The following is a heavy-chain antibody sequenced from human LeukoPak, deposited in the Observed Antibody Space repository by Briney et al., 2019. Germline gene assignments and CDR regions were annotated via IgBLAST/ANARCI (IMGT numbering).Heavy chain of an antibody. CDR2: IKSKTDGGTT. CDR1: GFTFSNAW. D-gene: IGHD6-13*01. Sequence: PGGSLRLSCAASGFTFSNAWMSWVRQAPGKGLEWVGRIKSKTDGGTTDYAAPVKGRFTISRDNSKNTLYLQMNSLRAEDTAVYYCAKDLIAAADVTKYFQHWGQGTLVTVSS. V-gene: IGHV3-15*01. CDR3: AKDLIAAADVTKYFQH. J-gene: IGHJ1*01.